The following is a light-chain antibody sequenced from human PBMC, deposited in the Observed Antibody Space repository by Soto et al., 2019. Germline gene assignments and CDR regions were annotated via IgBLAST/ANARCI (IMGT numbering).Light chain of an antibody. J-gene: IGKJ4*01. Sequence: DIQMTQSPSTLSASVGDRVTITCRASQSISTWLAWYQQKPGKAPKLLIYKASGLESGVPSRFSGSGSGTAFPLTISSLQPDDFATFYCQQYNSYSPLTFGGGTKVASK. CDR1: QSISTW. CDR3: QQYNSYSPLT. CDR2: KAS. V-gene: IGKV1-5*03.